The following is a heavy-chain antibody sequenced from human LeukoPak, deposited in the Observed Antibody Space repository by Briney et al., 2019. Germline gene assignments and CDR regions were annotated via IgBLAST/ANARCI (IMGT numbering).Heavy chain of an antibody. CDR1: GYTFINYG. J-gene: IGHJ4*02. V-gene: IGHV1-18*04. D-gene: IGHD6-19*01. CDR2: TSYNGNT. CDR3: ARHSGSGWQALGY. Sequence: GASVKVSCKASGYTFINYGISWVRQAPGLGLEWMGWTSYNGNTNYAQKFQDRVTMTTDTSTTTAYMELRSLESDDTAVYYCARHSGSGWQALGYWGQGTLVTVSS.